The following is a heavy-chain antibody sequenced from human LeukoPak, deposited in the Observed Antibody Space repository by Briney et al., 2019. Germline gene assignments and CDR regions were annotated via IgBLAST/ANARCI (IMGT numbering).Heavy chain of an antibody. CDR1: GFTFSSYS. V-gene: IGHV3-48*02. Sequence: GGSLRLSCAASGFTFSSYSMNWVRQAPGKGLEWVSYISSSSDTIYYADSVKGQFTISRDKAKNSLHLQMNSLRDEDTAVYYCARGDCTSTSCSQDFDYWGQGTLVTVSS. D-gene: IGHD2-2*01. J-gene: IGHJ4*02. CDR3: ARGDCTSTSCSQDFDY. CDR2: ISSSSDTI.